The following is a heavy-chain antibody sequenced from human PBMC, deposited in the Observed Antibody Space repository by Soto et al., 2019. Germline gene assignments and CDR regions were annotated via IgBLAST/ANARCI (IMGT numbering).Heavy chain of an antibody. V-gene: IGHV1-3*01. Sequence: ASVKVSCKASGYTFTSYSMHWVRQAPGQRLEWMGWINAGNGNTKYSQKFQGRVTITRDTSASTAYMELSSLISEDTAVYYCARSSGGSHPVVDYWRKGPLVDVS. D-gene: IGHD2-15*01. CDR1: GYTFTSYS. J-gene: IGHJ4*02. CDR2: INAGNGNT. CDR3: ARSSGGSHPVVDY.